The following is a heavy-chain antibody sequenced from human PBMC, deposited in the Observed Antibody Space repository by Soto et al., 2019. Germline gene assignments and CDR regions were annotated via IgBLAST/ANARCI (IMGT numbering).Heavy chain of an antibody. V-gene: IGHV1-46*01. CDR1: GYTFTSYY. CDR2: INPSGGST. Sequence: ASVKVSCKASGYTFTSYYMHWVQQAPGQGLEWMGIINPSGGSTSYAQKFQGRVTMTRDTSTSTVYMELSSLRSEDTAVYYCARDYVLGVAGEADYFDYWGQGTLVTVSS. J-gene: IGHJ4*02. CDR3: ARDYVLGVAGEADYFDY. D-gene: IGHD3-10*02.